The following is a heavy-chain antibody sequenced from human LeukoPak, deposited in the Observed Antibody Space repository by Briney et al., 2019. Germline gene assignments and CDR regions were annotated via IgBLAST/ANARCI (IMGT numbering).Heavy chain of an antibody. Sequence: AGGALRLSCAVSGFTFSDYYMSWIRQAPGKGLEWVSYISSGGSTISHADSVKGRFTISRDNAENSLYLQMNSLRAEDTAVYYLAKKGAAGQCFDQLGQGTLGNGSS. J-gene: IGHJ4*03. CDR2: ISSGGSTI. V-gene: IGHV3-11*01. D-gene: IGHD6-13*01. CDR3: AKKGAAGQCFDQ. CDR1: GFTFSDYY.